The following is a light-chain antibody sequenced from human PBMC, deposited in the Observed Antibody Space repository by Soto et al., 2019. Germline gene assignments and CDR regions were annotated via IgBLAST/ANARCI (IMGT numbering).Light chain of an antibody. CDR1: QSVSSTY. V-gene: IGKV3-20*01. J-gene: IGKJ5*01. Sequence: EIVLTQSPGTLSLSPGERATLSCRASQSVSSTYLAWYQQKPGQPPRLLIYGASSRATGIPDRFSGSGSGTAFTLTITRLESEDFAVYYCQHYGSSPVTFGQGTRLDIK. CDR2: GAS. CDR3: QHYGSSPVT.